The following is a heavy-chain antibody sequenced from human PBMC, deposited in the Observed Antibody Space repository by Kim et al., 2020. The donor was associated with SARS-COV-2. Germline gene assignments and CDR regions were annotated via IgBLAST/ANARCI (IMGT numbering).Heavy chain of an antibody. D-gene: IGHD3-22*01. CDR2: IYPGDSDT. J-gene: IGHJ3*02. Sequence: GESLKISCKGSGYSFNIYWIAWVRQMPGKGPEWMGIIYPGDSDTRYSPSFQGQVTFSADKSISTAYLQWSSLKASYTAMYYCARLFDTSGYYTVTGAFDIWGHGTMVTVSS. CDR3: ARLFDTSGYYTVTGAFDI. CDR1: GYSFNIYW. V-gene: IGHV5-51*01.